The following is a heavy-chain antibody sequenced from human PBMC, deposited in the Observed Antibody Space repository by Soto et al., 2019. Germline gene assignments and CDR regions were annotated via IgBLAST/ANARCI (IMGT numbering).Heavy chain of an antibody. CDR1: GFTFDDHA. J-gene: IGHJ6*02. V-gene: IGHV3-9*01. CDR2: ISWNSGTI. CDR3: AKDTKSTGWYFGLDL. D-gene: IGHD6-19*01. Sequence: PVGSLRLSCAASGFTFDDHAMHWVRQGPGKGLEWVSGISWNSGTIVYADSVKGRFTISRDNTKNSLYLQMDSLRREDTALYYCAKDTKSTGWYFGLDLWGQGTTVTVSS.